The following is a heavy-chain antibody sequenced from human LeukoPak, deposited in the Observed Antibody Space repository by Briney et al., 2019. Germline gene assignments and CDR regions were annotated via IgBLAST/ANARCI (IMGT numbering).Heavy chain of an antibody. CDR2: IYPGDSD. D-gene: IGHD3-10*01. V-gene: IGHV5-51*01. CDR1: GYSFTSYW. Sequence: GESLQISCKGSGYSFTSYWIGWVRQMPGEGLEWMGIIYPGDSDSPSFQGQVTISAGKSISTAYLQWSSLKASDTAMYYCARLNRGVIIRPLDYWGQGTLVTVSS. J-gene: IGHJ4*02. CDR3: ARLNRGVIIRPLDY.